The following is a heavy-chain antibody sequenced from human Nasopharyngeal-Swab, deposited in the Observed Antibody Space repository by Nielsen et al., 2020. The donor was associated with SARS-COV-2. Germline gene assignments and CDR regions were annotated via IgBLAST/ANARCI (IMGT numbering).Heavy chain of an antibody. CDR3: VRDVIATVTTPPDY. D-gene: IGHD4-17*01. Sequence: GESLKISCAASGSTFSSYWMSWVRQAPGKGLEWVANIKQDGGEKNYVDSVKGRFTISRDNAKNSLYLQMNTLRAEDTAVYYCVRDVIATVTTPPDYWGQGTLVTVSS. CDR1: GSTFSSYW. J-gene: IGHJ4*02. CDR2: IKQDGGEK. V-gene: IGHV3-7*01.